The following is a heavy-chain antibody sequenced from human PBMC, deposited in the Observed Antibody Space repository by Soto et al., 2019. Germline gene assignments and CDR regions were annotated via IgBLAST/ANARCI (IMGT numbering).Heavy chain of an antibody. CDR2: IIPILGIA. V-gene: IGHV1-69*08. D-gene: IGHD2-2*01. CDR3: ARDLQGYCSSTRCLQNYYYYMDV. Sequence: QVQLVQSGAEVKKPGSSVKVSCKASGGTFSSYTISWVRQAPGQGLEWMGRIIPILGIANYAQKFQGIVTITADKSTSTADMEQSSVRYEDTAVYYCARDLQGYCSSTRCLQNYYYYMDVWGKGTTVTVSS. CDR1: GGTFSSYT. J-gene: IGHJ6*03.